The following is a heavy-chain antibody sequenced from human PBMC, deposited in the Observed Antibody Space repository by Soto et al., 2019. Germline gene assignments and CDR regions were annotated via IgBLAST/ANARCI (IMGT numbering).Heavy chain of an antibody. J-gene: IGHJ5*02. CDR3: ARGPYCSSTSCRRHWFDP. D-gene: IGHD2-2*01. V-gene: IGHV4-34*01. CDR1: GGSFSGYY. Sequence: SETLSLTCAGYGGSFSGYYWSWIRQPPGKGLEWIGEINHSGSTNYNPSLKSRVTISVDTSKNQFSLKLSSVTAADTAVYHCARGPYCSSTSCRRHWFDPRGQGTLVTVSS. CDR2: INHSGST.